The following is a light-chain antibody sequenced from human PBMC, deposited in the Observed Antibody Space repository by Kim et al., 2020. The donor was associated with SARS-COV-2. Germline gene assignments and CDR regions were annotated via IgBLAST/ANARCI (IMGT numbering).Light chain of an antibody. J-gene: IGLJ2*01. CDR2: KDN. Sequence: SYELTQPPSVSVSPGQTARITCSGDALAKQYVYWYLQKPGQAPVLVIYKDNERPSGVPERFAGSSSGTIVTLTISGVQAEDEADYYCQSADTSGTVVFGAGTQLTVL. CDR1: ALAKQY. CDR3: QSADTSGTVV. V-gene: IGLV3-25*03.